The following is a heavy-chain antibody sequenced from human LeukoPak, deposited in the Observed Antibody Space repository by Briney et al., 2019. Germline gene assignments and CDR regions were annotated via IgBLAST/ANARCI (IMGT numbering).Heavy chain of an antibody. V-gene: IGHV5-51*01. CDR3: ARLGGYISGVNIRYIDY. CDR2: TYPGDSDV. CDR1: GYTFTSYW. J-gene: IGHJ4*02. D-gene: IGHD3-3*02. Sequence: SGESLQISCQASGYTFTSYWIAWVRQLPGKGLEWMGNTYPGDSDVRYSPSFQGQVTISADNSITTASLQWSSLKASDSAMYYCARLGGYISGVNIRYIDYWGQGTLVTVSS.